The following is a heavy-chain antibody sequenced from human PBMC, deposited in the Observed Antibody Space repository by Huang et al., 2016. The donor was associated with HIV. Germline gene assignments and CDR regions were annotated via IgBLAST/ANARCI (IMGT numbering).Heavy chain of an antibody. CDR1: GASFGGYF. V-gene: IGHV4-34*02. CDR3: ARIPTPSYYDRWSLSPVEEDFFYYNLDV. J-gene: IGHJ6*02. CDR2: FKPGVSP. D-gene: IGHD3-16*01. Sequence: QVRLQQWGEGVLKPSETLSLTCAVYGASFGGYFWRWVRQSPDKGLGLIGEFKPGVSPTYNPVFGSRGTISVDTSKNQFYLKLRAVAAADAAIYYCARIPTPSYYDRWSLSPVEEDFFYYNLDVWGQGTPVIVSS.